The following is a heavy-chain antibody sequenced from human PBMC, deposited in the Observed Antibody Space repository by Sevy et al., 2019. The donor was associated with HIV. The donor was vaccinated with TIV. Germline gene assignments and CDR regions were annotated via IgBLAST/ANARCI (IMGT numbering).Heavy chain of an antibody. CDR1: GYTLTKLS. CDR2: FDPEDGET. V-gene: IGHV1-24*01. J-gene: IGHJ4*02. Sequence: ASVKVSCKVSGYTLTKLSMHWVRQAPGKGLEWMGRFDPEDGETIYAQKFQGRVTMTEDTSTDTAYMELSSLRYEDTAVYCCASAREYYEDSSGYLDYWGQGTLVTVSS. D-gene: IGHD3-22*01. CDR3: ASAREYYEDSSGYLDY.